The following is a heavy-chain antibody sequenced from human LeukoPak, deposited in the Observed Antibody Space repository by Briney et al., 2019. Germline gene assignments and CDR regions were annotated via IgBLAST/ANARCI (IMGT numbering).Heavy chain of an antibody. V-gene: IGHV3-74*01. CDR3: TRVFVGDEYSSSGY. CDR1: GFTFSRYY. Sequence: GGSLRLSCAASGFTFSRYYMHWVRQAPGKGLVWVSRINSAGRSTTYADSVRGRFTVSRDNAKNTLYLQMNSLKVEDTAMYYCTRVFVGDEYSSSGYWGQGTLVTVSS. J-gene: IGHJ4*02. D-gene: IGHD6-13*01. CDR2: INSAGRST.